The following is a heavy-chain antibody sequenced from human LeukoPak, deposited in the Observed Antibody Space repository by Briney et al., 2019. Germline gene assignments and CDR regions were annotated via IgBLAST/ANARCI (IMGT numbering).Heavy chain of an antibody. V-gene: IGHV1-69*13. CDR1: GGTFSRYA. J-gene: IGHJ4*02. Sequence: SLKVSCKASGGTFSRYAISWVRQAPGQGLEWMGGIIPIFGTANYAQKFQGRVRITADESTSTAYMELSSLRSEDTAVYYCARVSRIFSSKPYYFDYWGQGTLVTVSS. CDR3: ARVSRIFSSKPYYFDY. D-gene: IGHD2-15*01. CDR2: IIPIFGTA.